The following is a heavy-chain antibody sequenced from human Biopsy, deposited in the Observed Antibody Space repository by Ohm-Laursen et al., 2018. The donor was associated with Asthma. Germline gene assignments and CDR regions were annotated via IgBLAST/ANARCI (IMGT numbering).Heavy chain of an antibody. D-gene: IGHD2-2*01. J-gene: IGHJ4*02. CDR2: INSVFGTT. CDR3: ARKAGSCISRTCYSLDF. CDR1: GGTFNTYV. V-gene: IGHV1-69*01. Sequence: SPVKVSCKSLGGTFNTYVIGWGRQAPGQGLEWMGGINSVFGTTTYPQKFQDRVTITADDSTSTVYMELSSLRSEDTAVYYCARKAGSCISRTCYSLDFWGQGTLVTVSS.